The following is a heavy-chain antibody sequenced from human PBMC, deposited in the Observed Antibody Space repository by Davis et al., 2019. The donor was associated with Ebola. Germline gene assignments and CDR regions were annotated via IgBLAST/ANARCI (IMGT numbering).Heavy chain of an antibody. CDR2: TYYKSKWYT. V-gene: IGHV6-1*01. CDR1: GDSVSSAG. CDR3: ARGWTRTGFDV. Sequence: HSQTLSLTCAISGDSVSSAGWNWIRQSPSRGLEWLGRTYYKSKWYTDYAVSMKSRITINVDTSKNQFSLQLNSVTPEDTALYYCARGWTRTGFDVWGQGIQVTVSS. D-gene: IGHD6-19*01. J-gene: IGHJ4*02.